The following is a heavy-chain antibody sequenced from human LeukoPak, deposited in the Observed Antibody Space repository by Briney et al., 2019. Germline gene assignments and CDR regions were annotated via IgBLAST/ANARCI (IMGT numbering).Heavy chain of an antibody. CDR1: GYSNRSGYY. V-gene: IGHV4-38-2*02. J-gene: IGHJ3*02. CDR2: IYHSGRT. Sequence: SETLSLTCSVSGYSNRSGYYWGWIRQPPAKGLEWIGSIYHSGRTHYNPSLKSRVTISGDTSKNQFSLKLSSVTAAETAVYYCARGLTPDAFDIWGQGTMVTVSS. CDR3: ARGLTPDAFDI.